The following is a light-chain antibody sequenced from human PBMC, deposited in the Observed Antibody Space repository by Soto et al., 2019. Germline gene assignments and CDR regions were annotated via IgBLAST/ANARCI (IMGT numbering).Light chain of an antibody. CDR3: SSYTSTSTPYV. Sequence: SVLTQPASVSGSPGQSITISCTGTSSDIGGYYYVSWYQHHPGKAPKLIIYEVSNQPSGVSNRFSGSKSGNTASLTISGLQTEDEADYYCSSYTSTSTPYVFGTGTKVTVL. V-gene: IGLV2-14*01. J-gene: IGLJ1*01. CDR1: SSDIGGYYY. CDR2: EVS.